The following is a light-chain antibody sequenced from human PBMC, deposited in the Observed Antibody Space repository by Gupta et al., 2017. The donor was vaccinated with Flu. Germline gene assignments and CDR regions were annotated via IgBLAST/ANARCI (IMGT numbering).Light chain of an antibody. J-gene: IGKJ2*01. V-gene: IGKV4-1*01. CDR1: QNILYSSNNNNY. Sequence: DIVMTQSPDSLAVSLGERATINCKSSQNILYSSNNNNYLAWYQQKPGQPPKLLIYWASTRESGVPDRFSGSGSGTDFTLTINSLQAEDVAVYYCQQYYSSPRTFGQGTKLEIK. CDR2: WAS. CDR3: QQYYSSPRT.